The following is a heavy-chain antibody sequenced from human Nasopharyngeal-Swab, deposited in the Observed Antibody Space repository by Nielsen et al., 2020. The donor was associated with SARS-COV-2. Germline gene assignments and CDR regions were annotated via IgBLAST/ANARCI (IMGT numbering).Heavy chain of an antibody. Sequence: SETLSLTCAVYGGSFSGYYWSWIRQPPGKGLEWIGEINHSGSTNYNPSLKSRVTISVDTSKNQFSLKLSSVTAADTAVYYCARTYYDILTGYPHFDYWGQGTLVTVSS. CDR2: INHSGST. CDR1: GGSFSGYY. V-gene: IGHV4-34*01. CDR3: ARTYYDILTGYPHFDY. J-gene: IGHJ4*02. D-gene: IGHD3-9*01.